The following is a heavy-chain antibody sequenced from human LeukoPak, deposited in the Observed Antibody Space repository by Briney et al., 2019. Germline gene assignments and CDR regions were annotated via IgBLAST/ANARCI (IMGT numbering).Heavy chain of an antibody. J-gene: IGHJ2*01. D-gene: IGHD6-19*01. CDR3: ARRGSSGWYPYWYFDL. CDR2: IYYSGST. V-gene: IGHV4-39*01. Sequence: SETLSLTCAVYGASFSGYYWGWIRQPPGKWLEWIGSIYYSGSTYYNPSLKSRVTISVDTSKNQFSLKLSSVTAADTAVYYCARRGSSGWYPYWYFDLWGRGTLVTVSS. CDR1: GASFSGYY.